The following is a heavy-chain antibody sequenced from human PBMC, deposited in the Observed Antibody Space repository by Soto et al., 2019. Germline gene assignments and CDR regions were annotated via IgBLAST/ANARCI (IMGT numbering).Heavy chain of an antibody. CDR3: AVCSGGSCYPYYYYGMDV. V-gene: IGHV3-23*01. CDR2: ISGSGGST. Sequence: VGSLRLSCAASGFTFSSYAMSWVRQAPGKGLEWVSAISGSGGSTYYADSVKGRFTISRDNSKNTLYLQMNSLRAEDTAVYYCAVCSGGSCYPYYYYGMDVWGQGTTVTVS. D-gene: IGHD2-15*01. J-gene: IGHJ6*02. CDR1: GFTFSSYA.